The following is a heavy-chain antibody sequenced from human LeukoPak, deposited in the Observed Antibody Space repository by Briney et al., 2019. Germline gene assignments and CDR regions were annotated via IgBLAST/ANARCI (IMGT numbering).Heavy chain of an antibody. D-gene: IGHD3-10*01. J-gene: IGHJ4*02. CDR3: ARAGSYGSGDY. V-gene: IGHV3-48*01. Sequence: GGSLRLSCAASGFTFRTYSINWVRQAPGKGLEWISYISSSSSTIYYADSVKGRFTISRDNAKNSLYLQINSLRAEDTAVYYCARAGSYGSGDYWGQGTLVTVSS. CDR1: GFTFRTYS. CDR2: ISSSSSTI.